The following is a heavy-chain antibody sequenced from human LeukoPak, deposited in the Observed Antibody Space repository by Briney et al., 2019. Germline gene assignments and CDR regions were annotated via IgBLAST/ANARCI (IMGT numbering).Heavy chain of an antibody. CDR3: ARTSAARPIRNYYMDV. J-gene: IGHJ6*03. Sequence: SETLSLTCTVSGYSISSGYYWGWIRQPPGKGLEWIGSIYHSGSTYYNPSLKSRVTISVDTSKNQFSLKLSSVTAADTAVYYCARTSAARPIRNYYMDVWGKGTTVTVSS. CDR2: IYHSGST. D-gene: IGHD6-6*01. CDR1: GYSISSGYY. V-gene: IGHV4-38-2*02.